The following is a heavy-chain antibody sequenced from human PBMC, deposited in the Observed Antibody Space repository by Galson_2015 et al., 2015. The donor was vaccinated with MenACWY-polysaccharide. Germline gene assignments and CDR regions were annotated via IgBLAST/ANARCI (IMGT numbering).Heavy chain of an antibody. Sequence: SLRLSCAASGFTFSSYEMNWARQAPGKGLEWVSYISSSGSTIYYADSVKGRFTISRDNAKNSLYLQMNSLRAEDTAVYFCARASGGSYYRFPFDYWGQGTLVTVSS. D-gene: IGHD1-26*01. CDR3: ARASGGSYYRFPFDY. V-gene: IGHV3-48*03. J-gene: IGHJ4*02. CDR1: GFTFSSYE. CDR2: ISSSGSTI.